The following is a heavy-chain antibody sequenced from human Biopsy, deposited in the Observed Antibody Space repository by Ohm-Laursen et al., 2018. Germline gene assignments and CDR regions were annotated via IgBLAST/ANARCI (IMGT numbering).Heavy chain of an antibody. Sequence: TLSLTCRVSGASVKTSGYFWAWIRQPPRKGLEWIGYISYNERTHYNPSLTSRLAISFDTSNNRISLQLRSVSVADTAVYYCVREPKTGTAEAWYFDLWGRGSPVTVPS. J-gene: IGHJ2*01. CDR1: GASVKTSGYF. CDR2: ISYNERT. D-gene: IGHD3-9*01. V-gene: IGHV4-31*03. CDR3: VREPKTGTAEAWYFDL.